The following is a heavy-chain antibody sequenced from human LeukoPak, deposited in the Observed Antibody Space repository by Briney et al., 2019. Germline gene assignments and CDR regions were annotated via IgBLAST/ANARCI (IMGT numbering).Heavy chain of an antibody. J-gene: IGHJ3*02. V-gene: IGHV4-59*12. Sequence: SETLSLTCTVSGGSISSYYWSWIRQPPGKGLEWIGYIYYSGSTIYNPPLKSRVTMSVDTSKNQFSLKLSSVTAADTAVYYCARGSGRAFDIWGQGTMVTVSS. CDR1: GGSISSYY. D-gene: IGHD1-26*01. CDR2: IYYSGST. CDR3: ARGSGRAFDI.